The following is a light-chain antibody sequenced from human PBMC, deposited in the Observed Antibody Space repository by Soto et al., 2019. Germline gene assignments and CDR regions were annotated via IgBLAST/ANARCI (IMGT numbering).Light chain of an antibody. CDR3: QQYSTYPRT. CDR2: AAS. Sequence: DIQMTHSPSSLSASVGDTVTITCRASQAISNFLAWFQQKPGKAPKSLIFAASSWQSGVPSRFSGHKSGTDFTLTITNLQPEDFATYYCQQYSTYPRTFGGGTKVEMK. CDR1: QAISNF. J-gene: IGKJ4*01. V-gene: IGKV1-16*01.